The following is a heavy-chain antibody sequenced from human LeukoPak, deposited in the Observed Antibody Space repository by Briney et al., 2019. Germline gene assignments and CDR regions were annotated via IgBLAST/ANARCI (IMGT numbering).Heavy chain of an antibody. CDR2: IYYSGST. CDR3: ARHEWPYYGSGSYYSYFDY. V-gene: IGHV4-39*01. Sequence: PSETLSLTCTVSGGSISSSSYYWGWIRQPPGKGLEWIGSIYYSGSTYYNPSLKSRVTISVDTSKNQFSLKLSSVTAADTAVYYCARHEWPYYGSGSYYSYFDYWGQGTLVTVSS. J-gene: IGHJ4*02. D-gene: IGHD3-10*01. CDR1: GGSISSSSYY.